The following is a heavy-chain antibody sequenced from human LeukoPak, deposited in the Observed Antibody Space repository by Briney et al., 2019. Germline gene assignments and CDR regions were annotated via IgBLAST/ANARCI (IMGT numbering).Heavy chain of an antibody. D-gene: IGHD4-17*01. CDR2: ISSSSSYI. CDR1: GFTFSSYS. V-gene: IGHV3-21*04. CDR3: ARGMHMTTVTTSYHYGMDV. J-gene: IGHJ6*02. Sequence: GGSLRLSCAASGFTFSSYSMNWVRQAPGKGLEWVSSISSSSSYIYYADSVKGRFTISRDNSKNTLYLQMNSLRAEDTAVYYCARGMHMTTVTTSYHYGMDVWGQGTTVTVSS.